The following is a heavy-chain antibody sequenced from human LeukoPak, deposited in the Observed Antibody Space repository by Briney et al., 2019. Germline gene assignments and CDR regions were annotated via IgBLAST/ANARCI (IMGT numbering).Heavy chain of an antibody. CDR3: ARDRAPPTSWYFDL. CDR2: INPSGGST. D-gene: IGHD3-10*01. V-gene: IGHV1-46*01. CDR1: GYTFTKYY. J-gene: IGHJ2*01. Sequence: ASVKVSCKASGYTFTKYYMHWVRQAPGQGLEWMGIINPSGGSTSHAKKFQGRVSMTRDMSTSTIYMELSSLKSEDSAVYYCARDRAPPTSWYFDLWGRGTLVTVSS.